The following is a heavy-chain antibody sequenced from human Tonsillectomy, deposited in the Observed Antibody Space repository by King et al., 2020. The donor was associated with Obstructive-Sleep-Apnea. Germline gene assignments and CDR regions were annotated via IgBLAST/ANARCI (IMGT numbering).Heavy chain of an antibody. CDR1: GFTFDDYA. Sequence: VQLVESGGGLVQPGRSLRLSCAASGFTFDDYAMHWVRQAPGKGLEWVSGISWNSGSIGYADSVKGRFTISRDNAKNSLYLQTNSLRAEDTALYYCAKAEYYYGSGSHLDYWGQGTLVTVSS. V-gene: IGHV3-9*01. CDR2: ISWNSGSI. D-gene: IGHD3-10*01. J-gene: IGHJ4*02. CDR3: AKAEYYYGSGSHLDY.